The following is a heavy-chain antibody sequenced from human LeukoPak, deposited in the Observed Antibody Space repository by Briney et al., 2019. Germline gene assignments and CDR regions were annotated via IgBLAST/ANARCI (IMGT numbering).Heavy chain of an antibody. CDR3: AKWGFSDRSGANFHS. CDR1: GFTFSNYA. Sequence: GGSLRLSCEASGFTFSNYAMSWVRQAPGKGLEWVSTVTASARRTYYADSVQGRSTISRGNSNNTLFLQVNSLRADDTAVYHCAKWGFSDRSGANFHSWGQGTLVTVSS. J-gene: IGHJ4*02. CDR2: VTASARRT. V-gene: IGHV3-23*01. D-gene: IGHD3-22*01.